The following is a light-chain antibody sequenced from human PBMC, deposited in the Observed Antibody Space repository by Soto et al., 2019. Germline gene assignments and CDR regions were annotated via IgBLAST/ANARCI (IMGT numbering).Light chain of an antibody. CDR3: QQYGSSPYT. Sequence: EIELTQSPGTLSLSPGERATLSCRASQSVSSGYLAWYQQKPGKAPRLLIYGASSQATGIPDRFSGSGSGTDFTLTISRLEPEDFAVYYCQQYGSSPYTFGQGTKLEIK. CDR2: GAS. J-gene: IGKJ2*01. CDR1: QSVSSGY. V-gene: IGKV3-20*01.